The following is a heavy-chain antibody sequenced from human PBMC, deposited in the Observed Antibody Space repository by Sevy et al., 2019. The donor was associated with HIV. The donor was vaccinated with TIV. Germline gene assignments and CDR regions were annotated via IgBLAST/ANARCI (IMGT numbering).Heavy chain of an antibody. CDR1: GFSLNIYW. D-gene: IGHD6-13*01. Sequence: GGSLILSCAASGFSLNIYWMSWVRHAPGKGPEWVANIKQDGSVKYYVDSVKGRFTISRDNARNLLYLQMNSLRAEDTALYYCVRAIAADGSFWGQGTLVTVSS. V-gene: IGHV3-7*01. J-gene: IGHJ4*02. CDR3: VRAIAADGSF. CDR2: IKQDGSVK.